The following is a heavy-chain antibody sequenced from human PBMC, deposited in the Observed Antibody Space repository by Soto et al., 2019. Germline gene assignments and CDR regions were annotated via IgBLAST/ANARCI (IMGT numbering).Heavy chain of an antibody. CDR1: GFTFTDYY. V-gene: IGHV3-11*01. Sequence: GGSLRLSCAASGFTFTDYYMSWIRQAPGKGLEWVSYISRSGSTIYYADSVKGRFTISRDNAKTSLYLQMNSLRAEDTAVYYCARGGYSFYMDVWGTGTTVTVSS. J-gene: IGHJ6*03. CDR3: ARGGYSFYMDV. CDR2: ISRSGSTI.